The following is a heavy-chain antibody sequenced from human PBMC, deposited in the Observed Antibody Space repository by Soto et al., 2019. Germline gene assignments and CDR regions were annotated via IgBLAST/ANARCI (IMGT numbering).Heavy chain of an antibody. J-gene: IGHJ4*02. Sequence: PGGSLRLSCAASGFTFDDYGMSWVRQAPGKGLEWVSGINWNGGSTGYADSVKGRFTISRDNAKNSLYLQMNSLRAEDTALYYCARVLFDERGYSYGPDYWGQGTLVTVSS. D-gene: IGHD5-18*01. CDR3: ARVLFDERGYSYGPDY. CDR2: INWNGGST. V-gene: IGHV3-20*04. CDR1: GFTFDDYG.